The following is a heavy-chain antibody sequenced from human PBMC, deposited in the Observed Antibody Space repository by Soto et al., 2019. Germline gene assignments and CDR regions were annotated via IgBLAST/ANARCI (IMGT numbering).Heavy chain of an antibody. J-gene: IGHJ6*02. CDR3: ARGVRNYYAMDV. CDR2: INGDGSSR. Sequence: PGGSLRLSCVGSGFTFTNYWVHWVRQAPGRGLVWVSRINGDGSSRFYADSVRGRFTISRDNAENTLYLQMNSLRAEDTAVYYCARGVRNYYAMDVWGQGTTVTVSS. CDR1: GFTFTNYW. V-gene: IGHV3-74*01.